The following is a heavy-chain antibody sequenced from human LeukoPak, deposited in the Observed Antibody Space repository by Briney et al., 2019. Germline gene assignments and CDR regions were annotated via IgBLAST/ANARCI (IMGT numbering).Heavy chain of an antibody. CDR3: ATARADCSGGSCFYYYMDV. D-gene: IGHD2-15*01. J-gene: IGHJ6*03. CDR1: GGTFSHYA. Sequence: SVKVACKASGGTFSHYAISWVRQAPGQALEWMGGNIPIFRTDNYAQKYEGRVSITADESTSAAYMELSRLRSEDTAVYYCATARADCSGGSCFYYYMDVWGKGTTVTVSS. V-gene: IGHV1-69*13. CDR2: NIPIFRTD.